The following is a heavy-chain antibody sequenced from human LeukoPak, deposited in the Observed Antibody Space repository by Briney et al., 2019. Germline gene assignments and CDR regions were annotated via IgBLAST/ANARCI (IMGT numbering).Heavy chain of an antibody. J-gene: IGHJ4*02. CDR2: IYYSGST. CDR3: AGHHPRNTVDF. D-gene: IGHD2/OR15-2a*01. CDR1: GGSISSYY. V-gene: IGHV4-59*08. Sequence: PSETLSLTCTVSGGSISSYYWSWIRQPPGKGLEWIGYIYYSGSTNYNPSLKSRVTISVDTSKNQFSLKLSSVTAADTAVYYYAGHHPRNTVDFWGQGTLVTVSS.